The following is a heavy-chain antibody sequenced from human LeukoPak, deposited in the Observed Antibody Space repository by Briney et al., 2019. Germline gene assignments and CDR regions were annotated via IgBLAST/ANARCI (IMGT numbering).Heavy chain of an antibody. J-gene: IGHJ4*02. Sequence: PGGCLRLSCAASGFTFSTYWMHWVRQAPGKGLVWVSRINADGTSADYADSVQGRFTISRDNAKNTLYLQMNSLRPEDTAVYYCARGSPDYWGQGTLVTVSS. D-gene: IGHD2-15*01. CDR3: ARGSPDY. V-gene: IGHV3-74*01. CDR2: INADGTSA. CDR1: GFTFSTYW.